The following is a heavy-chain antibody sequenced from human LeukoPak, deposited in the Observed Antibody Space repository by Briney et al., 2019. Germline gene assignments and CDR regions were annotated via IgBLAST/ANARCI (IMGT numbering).Heavy chain of an antibody. Sequence: SETLSLTCTVSGGSISSSSYYWGWIRQPPGKGLEWIGSIYYSGSTYYNPSLKSRVTISVDTSKNQLSLKLSSVTAADTAVYYCVRDQGTTWFDHWGQGTLVTVSS. CDR1: GGSISSSSYY. CDR2: IYYSGST. V-gene: IGHV4-39*07. CDR3: VRDQGTTWFDH. J-gene: IGHJ5*02. D-gene: IGHD1-1*01.